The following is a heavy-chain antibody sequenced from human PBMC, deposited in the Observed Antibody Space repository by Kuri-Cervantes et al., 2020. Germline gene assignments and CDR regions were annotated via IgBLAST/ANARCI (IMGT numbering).Heavy chain of an antibody. Sequence: ASVKVSCKASGYTFTSYYMHWVRQAPGQGLEWMGWISAYNGNTNYAQKLQGRVTMTTDTSTSTAYMELRSLRSDDTAVYYCARDRYCSSTSCYHSMTTVTHFDYWGQGTLVTVSS. CDR1: GYTFTSYY. D-gene: IGHD2-2*01. J-gene: IGHJ4*02. V-gene: IGHV1-18*04. CDR3: ARDRYCSSTSCYHSMTTVTHFDY. CDR2: ISAYNGNT.